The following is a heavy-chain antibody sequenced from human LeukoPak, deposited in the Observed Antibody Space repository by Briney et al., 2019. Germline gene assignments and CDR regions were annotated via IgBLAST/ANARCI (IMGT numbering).Heavy chain of an antibody. CDR3: ARESGSPIDY. J-gene: IGHJ4*02. Sequence: PGGSLRLSCAASGFTFSSYAMHWVRQAPGKGLEWVAVISYDGSNKYYADSVKGRFTISRDNSKNTLYLQMNSLRAEDTAVYYCARESGSPIDYWGQGTLVTVSS. CDR1: GFTFSSYA. D-gene: IGHD5-12*01. V-gene: IGHV3-30-3*01. CDR2: ISYDGSNK.